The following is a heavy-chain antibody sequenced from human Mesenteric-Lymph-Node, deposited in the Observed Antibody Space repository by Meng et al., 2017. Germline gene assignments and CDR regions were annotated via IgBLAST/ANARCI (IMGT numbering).Heavy chain of an antibody. CDR1: GFSFSSYW. V-gene: IGHV3-74*01. J-gene: IGHJ4*02. D-gene: IGHD3-16*01. Sequence: LTCAASGFSFSSYWMHWVRQAPGKGLVWVSRIKSDGTSTTYADSVEGRFTISRDNAKNTLFLQMNSLRTEDTAVYYCARDGGGLGYWGQGNLVTFSS. CDR3: ARDGGGLGY. CDR2: IKSDGTST.